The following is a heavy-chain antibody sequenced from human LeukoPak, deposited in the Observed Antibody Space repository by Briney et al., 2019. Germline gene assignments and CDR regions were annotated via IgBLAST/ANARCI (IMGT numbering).Heavy chain of an antibody. CDR3: ARGESDVLLWFGESSDDWYFDL. V-gene: IGHV4-59*12. CDR2: IYYSGST. D-gene: IGHD3-10*01. J-gene: IGHJ2*01. Sequence: SETLSLTCTVSGGSISSYYWSWIRQPPGKGLEWIGYIYYSGSTNYNPSLKSRVTISVDTSKNQFSLQLNSVTPEDTAVYYCARGESDVLLWFGESSDDWYFDLWGRGTLVTVSS. CDR1: GGSISSYY.